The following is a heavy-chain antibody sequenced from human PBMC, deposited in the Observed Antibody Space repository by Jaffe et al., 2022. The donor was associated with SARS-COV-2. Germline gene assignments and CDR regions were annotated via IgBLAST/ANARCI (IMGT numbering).Heavy chain of an antibody. CDR3: AKGTRGGSVVVPAANDY. V-gene: IGHV3-23*01. CDR2: ISGSGGST. J-gene: IGHJ4*02. D-gene: IGHD2-2*01. CDR1: GFTFSSYA. Sequence: EVQLLESGGGLVQPGGSLRLSCAASGFTFSSYAMSWVRQAPGKGLEWVSAISGSGGSTYYADSVKGRFTISRDNSKNTLYLQMNSLRAEDTAVYYCAKGTRGGSVVVPAANDYWGQGTLVTVSS.